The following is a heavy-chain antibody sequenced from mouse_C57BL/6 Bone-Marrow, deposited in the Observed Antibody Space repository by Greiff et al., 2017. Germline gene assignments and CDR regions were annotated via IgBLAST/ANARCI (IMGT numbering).Heavy chain of an antibody. CDR2: IDPETGGT. Sequence: QVQLQQSGAELVRPGASVTLSCKASGYTFTDYEMHWVKQTPVHGLEWIGAIDPETGGTAYNQKFKGKAILTADKSSSTAYMELRSLTSEDSAVYYCTRRHYDGSRPWFAYWGQGTLVTVSA. V-gene: IGHV1-15*01. CDR3: TRRHYDGSRPWFAY. CDR1: GYTFTDYE. J-gene: IGHJ3*01. D-gene: IGHD1-1*01.